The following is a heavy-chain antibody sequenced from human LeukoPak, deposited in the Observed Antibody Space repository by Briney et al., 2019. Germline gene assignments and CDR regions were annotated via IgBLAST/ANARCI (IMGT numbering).Heavy chain of an antibody. CDR3: AKLSGIATTDKNYFDS. D-gene: IGHD6-13*01. CDR1: GFTFSSYA. Sequence: GGSLRLSCAASGFTFSSYAMHWVRQAPGKGLEWVSIINASGGRTSYADSVKGRFSISRDNSKNTLNLQMNTLRAEDTAVYYCAKLSGIATTDKNYFDSWGQGTLVTVSS. V-gene: IGHV3-23*01. CDR2: INASGGRT. J-gene: IGHJ4*02.